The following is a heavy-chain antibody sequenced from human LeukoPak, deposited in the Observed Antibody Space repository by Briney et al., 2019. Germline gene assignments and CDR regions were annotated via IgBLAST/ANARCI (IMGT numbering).Heavy chain of an antibody. CDR1: GGSISSSSYY. D-gene: IGHD2-15*01. CDR2: IYYSGST. Sequence: SETLSPTCTVSGGSISSSSYYWGWIRQPPGKGLEWIGGIYYSGSTYYNPSLKSRVTISVDTSKNQFSLKLSSVTAADTAVYYCARTKLLLEVNWFDPWGQGTLVTVSS. CDR3: ARTKLLLEVNWFDP. J-gene: IGHJ5*02. V-gene: IGHV4-39*01.